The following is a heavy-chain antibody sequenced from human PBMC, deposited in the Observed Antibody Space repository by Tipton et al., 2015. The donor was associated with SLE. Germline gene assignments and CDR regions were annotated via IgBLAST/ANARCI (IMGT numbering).Heavy chain of an antibody. Sequence: LRLSCTVYGGSFSGYYWSWIRQPPGKGLEWIGEINHSGSTNYNPSLKSRVTISVGTSKNQFSLKLSSVTAADTAVYYCARIRDGYLDDAFDIWGQGTMVTVSS. CDR2: INHSGST. CDR1: GGSFSGYY. D-gene: IGHD5-24*01. J-gene: IGHJ3*02. CDR3: ARIRDGYLDDAFDI. V-gene: IGHV4-34*01.